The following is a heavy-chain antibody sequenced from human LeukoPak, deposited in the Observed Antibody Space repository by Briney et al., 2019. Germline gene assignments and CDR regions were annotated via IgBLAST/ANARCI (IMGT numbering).Heavy chain of an antibody. Sequence: PGGSLRLSCAASGFTFSSYWMHWVRQAPGKGLVWVSRINTDGSSTSYADSVKGRFTISRDNAKNTLYLQMNSLRAEDTAVYYCARDSRQSKPGAFDIWGQGTMVTVSS. CDR2: INTDGSST. CDR1: GFTFSSYW. V-gene: IGHV3-74*01. J-gene: IGHJ3*02. CDR3: ARDSRQSKPGAFDI. D-gene: IGHD6-13*01.